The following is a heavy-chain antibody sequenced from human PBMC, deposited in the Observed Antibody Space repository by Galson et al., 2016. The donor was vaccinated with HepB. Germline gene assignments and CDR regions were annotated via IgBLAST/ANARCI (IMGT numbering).Heavy chain of an antibody. D-gene: IGHD2-21*01. J-gene: IGHJ3*01. Sequence: SLRLSCAGSGFAFSNSGINWVRQAPGKGLQRISYISTTVRNIYYADSVVGRFTISRDNAKNSVYLQMNSLRDDDTAVYYCARELVRSAFDLWGQGTMVTVSS. CDR2: ISTTVRNI. CDR1: GFAFSNSG. V-gene: IGHV3-48*02. CDR3: ARELVRSAFDL.